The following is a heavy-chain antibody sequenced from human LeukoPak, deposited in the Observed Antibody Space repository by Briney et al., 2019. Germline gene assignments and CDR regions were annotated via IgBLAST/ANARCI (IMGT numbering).Heavy chain of an antibody. CDR3: ARHVANSRPYWFDP. CDR1: GGSISSSSYY. D-gene: IGHD4-23*01. J-gene: IGHJ5*02. V-gene: IGHV4-39*01. CDR2: IYYSGST. Sequence: SETLSLTCTVSGGSISSSSYYWGWIRQPPGKGLEWIGSIYYSGSTYYNPSLKSRVTISVDTSKNQFSLKLSSVTAADTAVYYCARHVANSRPYWFDPWGQGTLVTVSS.